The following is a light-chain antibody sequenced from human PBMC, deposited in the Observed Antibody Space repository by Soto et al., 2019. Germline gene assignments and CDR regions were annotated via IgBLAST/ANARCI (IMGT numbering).Light chain of an antibody. CDR3: QQYSNWPPIT. Sequence: EILLTQSPGTLSLSPGERATLSCRASQSVSIHLAWYQQKPGQAPRLLIYDTSTRATGIPARFSGSGSGTEFTLTISSLQSEDFAVYYCQQYSNWPPITFGQGTRLDIK. CDR1: QSVSIH. V-gene: IGKV3-15*01. J-gene: IGKJ5*01. CDR2: DTS.